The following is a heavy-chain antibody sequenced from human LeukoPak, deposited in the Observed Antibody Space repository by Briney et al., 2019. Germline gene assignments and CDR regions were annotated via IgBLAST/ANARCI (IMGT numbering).Heavy chain of an antibody. CDR1: GYTLTELS. CDR2: INPNSGGT. J-gene: IGHJ4*02. CDR3: ARGRVDAGSYYFDY. D-gene: IGHD1-26*01. Sequence: ASVKVSCKVSGYTLTELSMHWVRQAPGQGLEWMGWINPNSGGTNYAQKFQGRVTMTRDTSISIAYMELSRLRSDDTAVYYCARGRVDAGSYYFDYWGQGTLVTVSS. V-gene: IGHV1-2*02.